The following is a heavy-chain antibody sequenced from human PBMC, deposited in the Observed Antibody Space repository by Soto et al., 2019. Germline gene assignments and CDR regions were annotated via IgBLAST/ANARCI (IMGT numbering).Heavy chain of an antibody. Sequence: QVPLVESGGGVVQPGRSLRLSCAASGFTFSSYGMHWVRQAPGKGLEWVAVIWYDGSNKYYADSVKGRFTISRDNSKNTLYLQMNSLRAEDTAVYYCARAQVGEDAFDIWGQGTMVTVSS. CDR1: GFTFSSYG. V-gene: IGHV3-33*01. CDR3: ARAQVGEDAFDI. J-gene: IGHJ3*02. CDR2: IWYDGSNK. D-gene: IGHD2-2*01.